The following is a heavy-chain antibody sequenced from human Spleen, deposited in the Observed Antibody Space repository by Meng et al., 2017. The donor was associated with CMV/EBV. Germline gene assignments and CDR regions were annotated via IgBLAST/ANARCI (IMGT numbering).Heavy chain of an antibody. CDR2: VFSPRTT. V-gene: IGHV4-59*01. Sequence: LRLSCAVSGGSISNYYWSWIRQPPGKRLEWIGYVFSPRTTNYNPSLKTRVIMSVDTSRNQFSLILNSVSAADTAVYFCARDVAAAGNRFDTWGQGALVTVSS. CDR1: GGSISNYY. CDR3: ARDVAAAGNRFDT. D-gene: IGHD6-13*01. J-gene: IGHJ5*02.